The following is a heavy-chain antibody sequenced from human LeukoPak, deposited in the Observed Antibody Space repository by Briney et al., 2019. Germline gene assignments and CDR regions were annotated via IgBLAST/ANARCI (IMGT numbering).Heavy chain of an antibody. J-gene: IGHJ4*02. V-gene: IGHV3-15*01. Sequence: GGSLRLSCAASGFTLSNAWMSWVRQAPGKGLEWGGRIKSKTDGGTTDYAAPVKGRFTISRDDSKNTLYLQMNSLKTEDTAVYYCTTDSSGSNYWGQGTLVTVSS. CDR3: TTDSSGSNY. D-gene: IGHD1-26*01. CDR2: IKSKTDGGTT. CDR1: GFTLSNAW.